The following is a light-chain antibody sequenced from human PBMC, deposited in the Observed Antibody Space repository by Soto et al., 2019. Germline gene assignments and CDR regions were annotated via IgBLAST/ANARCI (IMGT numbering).Light chain of an antibody. CDR3: QQYNNWPLYT. V-gene: IGKV3-15*01. J-gene: IGKJ2*01. CDR1: QSVSSN. Sequence: EIVMTQSPATLSVSPGERATLSCRASQSVSSNLAWYQQKPGQAPRLLIYGASTRATGIPARFSGSGSGTEFTNTISSMQYEDFAVYYCQQYNNWPLYTFGQGTKLEIK. CDR2: GAS.